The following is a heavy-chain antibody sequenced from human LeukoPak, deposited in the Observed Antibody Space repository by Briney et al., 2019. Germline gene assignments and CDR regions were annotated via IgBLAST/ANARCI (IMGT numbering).Heavy chain of an antibody. CDR1: GGSISSYY. CDR3: ARAGITIFGVVPNWFDP. CDR2: IYYSGST. Sequence: SETLSLTCTVSGGSISSYYWSWVRQPSGKGLEWIGYIYYSGSTNYNPSLKSRDTISVDTSKNQFSLKLSSVTAADTAVYYCARAGITIFGVVPNWFDPWGQGTLVTVSS. V-gene: IGHV4-59*01. D-gene: IGHD3-3*01. J-gene: IGHJ5*02.